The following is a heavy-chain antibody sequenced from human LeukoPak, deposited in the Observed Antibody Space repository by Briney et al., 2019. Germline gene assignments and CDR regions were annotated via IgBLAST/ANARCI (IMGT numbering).Heavy chain of an antibody. CDR1: GFTFSSHG. CDR3: AKGVDTATLHGAFDI. CDR2: ISFDGSYK. Sequence: GRSLRLSCAASGFTFSSHGMLWVRPAPGKGLEWVGVISFDGSYKYYADSVKGRFTITRDNSKNTLYLQTNSLRAEDTAVFYCAKGVDTATLHGAFDIWGQGTMVTVSS. V-gene: IGHV3-30*18. J-gene: IGHJ3*02. D-gene: IGHD5-18*01.